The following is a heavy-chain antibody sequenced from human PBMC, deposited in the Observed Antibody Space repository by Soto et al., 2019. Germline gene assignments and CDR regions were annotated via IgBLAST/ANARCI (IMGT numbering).Heavy chain of an antibody. CDR3: ARDPYCGGDCYSGNFDY. V-gene: IGHV1-46*01. D-gene: IGHD2-21*02. J-gene: IGHJ4*02. CDR1: GYTFTSYY. Sequence: GASVKVSCKASGYTFTSYYMHWVRQAPGQGLEWMGIINPSGGSTSYAQKFQGRVTMTRDTSTSTVYMELSSLRSEDTAVYYCARDPYCGGDCYSGNFDYWGQGTLVPSP. CDR2: INPSGGST.